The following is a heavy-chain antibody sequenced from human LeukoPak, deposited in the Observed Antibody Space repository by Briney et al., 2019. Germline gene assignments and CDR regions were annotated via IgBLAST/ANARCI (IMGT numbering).Heavy chain of an antibody. Sequence: SVKVSCKASGGTFSSYAISWVRQAPGQGLEWMGGIIPIFGTANYAQKFQGRVTIATDESTSTAYMELSSLRSEDTAVYYCAGGYSSSSSYYYYYMDVWGKGTTVTVSS. V-gene: IGHV1-69*05. CDR2: IIPIFGTA. J-gene: IGHJ6*03. D-gene: IGHD6-6*01. CDR1: GGTFSSYA. CDR3: AGGYSSSSSYYYYYMDV.